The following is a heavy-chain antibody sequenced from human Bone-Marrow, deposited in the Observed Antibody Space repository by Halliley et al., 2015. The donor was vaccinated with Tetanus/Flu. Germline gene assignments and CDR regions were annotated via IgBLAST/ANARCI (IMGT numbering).Heavy chain of an antibody. CDR3: ARGNYHASWWFDS. CDR1: GASISSGAYY. CDR2: IYYSGST. Sequence: TLSLTCTVSGASISSGAYYWSWIRQHPGKGLEWIGYIYYSGSTYYNPSLNSRVTLSLDTIKKQVSLRVTSVTAADTAIYYCARGNYHASWWFDSWGRGTLVTVSS. D-gene: IGHD3-10*01. V-gene: IGHV4-31*03. J-gene: IGHJ5*01.